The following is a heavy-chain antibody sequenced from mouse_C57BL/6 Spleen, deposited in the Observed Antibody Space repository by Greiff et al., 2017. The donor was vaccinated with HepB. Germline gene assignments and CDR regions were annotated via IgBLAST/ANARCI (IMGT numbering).Heavy chain of an antibody. D-gene: IGHD2-1*01. CDR1: GFTFSSYG. J-gene: IGHJ2*01. Sequence: EVKLVESGGDLVKPGGSLKLSCAASGFTFSSYGMSWVRQTPDKRLEWVATISSGGSYTYYPDSVKGRFTISRDNAKNTLYLQMSSLKSEDTAMYYCARHGATMGGFDDWGQGTTLTVSS. CDR2: ISSGGSYT. V-gene: IGHV5-6*01. CDR3: ARHGATMGGFDD.